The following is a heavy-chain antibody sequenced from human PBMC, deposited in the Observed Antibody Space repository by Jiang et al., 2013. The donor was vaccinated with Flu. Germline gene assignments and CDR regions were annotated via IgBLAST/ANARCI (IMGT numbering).Heavy chain of an antibody. Sequence: QLVESGAEVKKPGESLRISCKGSGYSFTSYWISWVRQMPGKGLEWMGRIDPSDSYTNYSPSFQGHVTISADKSISTAYLQWSSLKASDTAMYYCASSETGRSTSYSWDYWGQGTLVTVSS. D-gene: IGHD2-2*01. CDR3: ASSETGRSTSYSWDY. J-gene: IGHJ4*02. CDR1: GYSFTSYW. CDR2: IDPSDSYT. V-gene: IGHV5-10-1*03.